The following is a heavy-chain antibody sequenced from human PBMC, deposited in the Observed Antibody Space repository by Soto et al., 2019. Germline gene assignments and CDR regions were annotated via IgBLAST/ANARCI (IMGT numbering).Heavy chain of an antibody. CDR3: ARSLTTVVTNWFDP. CDR2: IYHSGST. J-gene: IGHJ5*02. D-gene: IGHD4-17*01. CDR1: GGSISSGGYS. Sequence: SETLSLTCVVSGGSISSGGYSWSWIRQPPGKGLEWIGYIYHSGSTYYNPSLKSRVTISEDRSKNQFSLKLSSVTAADTAVFYCARSLTTVVTNWFDPWGQGTLVTVSS. V-gene: IGHV4-30-2*01.